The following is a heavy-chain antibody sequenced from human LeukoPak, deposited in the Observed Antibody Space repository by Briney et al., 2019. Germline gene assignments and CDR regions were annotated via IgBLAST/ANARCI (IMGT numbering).Heavy chain of an antibody. CDR2: INHSGST. Sequence: SETLSLTCAVYGGSFSGYYWSWIRLPPGKGLEWIGEINHSGSTNYNPSLKSRVTISVDTSKNQFSLKLSSVTAADTAVYYCAGLGVTALDYWGQGTLVTVSS. CDR3: AGLGVTALDY. J-gene: IGHJ4*02. CDR1: GGSFSGYY. D-gene: IGHD2-21*02. V-gene: IGHV4-34*01.